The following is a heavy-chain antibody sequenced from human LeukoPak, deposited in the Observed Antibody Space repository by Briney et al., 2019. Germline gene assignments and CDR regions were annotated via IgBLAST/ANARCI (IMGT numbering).Heavy chain of an antibody. D-gene: IGHD3-3*01. CDR1: GFTFSSYW. CDR3: ARDWRITIFGVAYYYGMDV. V-gene: IGHV3-7*01. CDR2: IKQDGSEK. Sequence: GGSLRLSCAASGFTFSSYWMSWVRQAPGKGLEWVANIKQDGSEKYYVDSVKGRFTISRDNAKNSLYLQMSSLRAEDTAVYYCARDWRITIFGVAYYYGMDVWGQGTTVTVSS. J-gene: IGHJ6*02.